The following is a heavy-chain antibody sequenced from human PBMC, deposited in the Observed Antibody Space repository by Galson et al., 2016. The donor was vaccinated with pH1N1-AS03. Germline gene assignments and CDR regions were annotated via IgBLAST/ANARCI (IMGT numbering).Heavy chain of an antibody. CDR3: AKGSSGWAHDAFDI. V-gene: IGHV3-23*01. Sequence: SLRLSCAASGFTFRNYAMSWVRQAPGKGLEWVSGISVRGGITFYADSVKGRFTISRDDSKNTLYLQVNSLRAEDTAVYYCAKGSSGWAHDAFDIWGQGTMVTVSS. CDR1: GFTFRNYA. D-gene: IGHD6-19*01. J-gene: IGHJ3*02. CDR2: ISVRGGIT.